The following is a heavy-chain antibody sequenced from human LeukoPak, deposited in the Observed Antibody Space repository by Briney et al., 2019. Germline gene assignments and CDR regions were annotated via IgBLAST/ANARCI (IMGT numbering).Heavy chain of an antibody. CDR2: IYPGGTT. D-gene: IGHD2-21*01. J-gene: IGHJ4*02. CDR1: GDSMSSYY. V-gene: IGHV4-4*07. Sequence: SETLSLTCTVSGDSMSSYYWSWIRQPAGKGLEWIGHIYPGGTTSYNPSLKSRVTMSVDTSKNQFSLRLTSVIAADTAVYYCARDLLWWGQGTLVTVSS. CDR3: ARDLLW.